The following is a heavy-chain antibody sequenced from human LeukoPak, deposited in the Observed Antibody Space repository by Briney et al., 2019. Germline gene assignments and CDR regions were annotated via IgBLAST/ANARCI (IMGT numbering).Heavy chain of an antibody. CDR1: GFSISSYA. J-gene: IGHJ4*02. D-gene: IGHD3-10*01. CDR2: ISTSGAST. V-gene: IGHV3-23*01. CDR3: AKGGEGYGSTTIPRDY. Sequence: GGSLRLSCAASGFSISSYAMSWVRQAPGKGLEWVSGISTSGASTYYADSVKGRFTISRDNSKNTPYLQMNSLRAEDTAVYYCAKGGEGYGSTTIPRDYWGQGALVTVSS.